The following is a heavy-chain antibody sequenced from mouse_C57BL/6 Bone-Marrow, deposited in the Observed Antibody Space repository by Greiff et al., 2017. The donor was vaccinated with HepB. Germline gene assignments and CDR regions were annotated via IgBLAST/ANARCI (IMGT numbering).Heavy chain of an antibody. CDR1: GFTFSDYY. V-gene: IGHV5-16*01. D-gene: IGHD2-5*01. Sequence: EVMLVESEGGLVQPGRSMKLSCTASGFTFSDYYMAWVRQVPEKGLEWVANINYDGSSTYYLDSLKSRFIISRDNAKNILYLQMSSLKSEDTATYYCARDRYSNPCWYFDVWGTGTTVTVSS. CDR3: ARDRYSNPCWYFDV. CDR2: INYDGSST. J-gene: IGHJ1*03.